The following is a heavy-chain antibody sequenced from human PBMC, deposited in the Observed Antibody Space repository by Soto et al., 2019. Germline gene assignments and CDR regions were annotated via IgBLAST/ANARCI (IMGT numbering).Heavy chain of an antibody. CDR1: GGSIRSYY. V-gene: IGHV4-59*08. D-gene: IGHD1-26*01. CDR2: IYYSGST. Sequence: QVQLQESGPGLVKPSETLSLTCTVSGGSIRSYYWSWIRQPPGKGLEWIGSIYYSGSTNYKPSLKSRVTISVDTSKIPFSLELTSVTAADTDVYYCARQGGWFDPWGQGTLVTVSS. J-gene: IGHJ5*02. CDR3: ARQGGWFDP.